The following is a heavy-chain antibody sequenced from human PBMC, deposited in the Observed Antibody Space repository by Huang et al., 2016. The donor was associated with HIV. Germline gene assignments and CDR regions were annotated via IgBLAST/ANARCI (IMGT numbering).Heavy chain of an antibody. Sequence: QVQLVESGGGVVQPGGSLRLSCAASGFTFSSYGMHWVRQAPGKGLECVEFRRYEGSKKYYADSVKGRFTISRDNSKNTLYLQMHSLRAEDTAAYYCATTVVPGVWGMARLDYWGQGTLVTVSS. CDR2: RRYEGSKK. CDR1: GFTFSSYG. CDR3: ATTVVPGVWGMARLDY. J-gene: IGHJ4*02. D-gene: IGHD2-15*01. V-gene: IGHV3-30*02.